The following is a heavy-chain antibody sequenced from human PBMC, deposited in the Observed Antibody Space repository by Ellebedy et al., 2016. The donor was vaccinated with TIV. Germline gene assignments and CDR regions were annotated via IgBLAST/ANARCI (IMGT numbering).Heavy chain of an antibody. Sequence: GESLRISCAASGFTFSSYWMSWVRQAPGKGLEWVASVRQDGSDKYYVDSVKGRFTMSRDNTYNSLYLQMNSLRAEDTAVYYCARATLTGYYLFDYWGQGTLVTVAS. J-gene: IGHJ4*02. CDR1: GFTFSSYW. CDR3: ARATLTGYYLFDY. CDR2: VRQDGSDK. D-gene: IGHD3-9*01. V-gene: IGHV3-7*03.